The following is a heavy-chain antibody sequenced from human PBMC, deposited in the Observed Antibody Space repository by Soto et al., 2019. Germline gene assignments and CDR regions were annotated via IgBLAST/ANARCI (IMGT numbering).Heavy chain of an antibody. V-gene: IGHV1-46*01. J-gene: IGHJ1*01. D-gene: IGHD3-3*01. CDR2: INPSGGST. CDR3: ARDPSYGFWRGYCAY. CDR1: GYTFTSYY. Sequence: ASVNGSCKASGYTFTSYYMHWVRQAPGQGLEWMGIINPSGGSTSYAQKFQGRITMTRDTSTTTVYMELSSLRSEDTAVYYCARDPSYGFWRGYCAYWGQGTLVTVSS.